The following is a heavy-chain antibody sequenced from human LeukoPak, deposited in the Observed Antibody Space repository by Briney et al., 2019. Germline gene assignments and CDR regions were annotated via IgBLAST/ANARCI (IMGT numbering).Heavy chain of an antibody. CDR1: GYTFTSYH. D-gene: IGHD3-3*01. V-gene: IGHV1-46*01. J-gene: IGHJ3*02. CDR3: ARGGYYDFWSGFHQSYGFDI. CDR2: INPSDGST. Sequence: ASVKVSCKASGYTFTSYHIHWVGQAPGQGLEWMGIINPSDGSTSYAQKFQGRVTMTRDTSASTVYMELSSLRSEDTAVYYCARGGYYDFWSGFHQSYGFDIWGQGTMVTVSS.